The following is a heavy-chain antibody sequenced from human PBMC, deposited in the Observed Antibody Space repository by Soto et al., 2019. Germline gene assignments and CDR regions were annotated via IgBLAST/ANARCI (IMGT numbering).Heavy chain of an antibody. J-gene: IGHJ6*02. CDR3: ARDQYDFRSGSYYYAMEV. V-gene: IGHV4-61*01. CDR1: GGSVSSASHY. Sequence: QVQLQESGPGLVKPSETLSLTCTVSGGSVSSASHYWSWIRQTPWKGLEWIGYIYYTGSTNYNPYRRGRVTMSVDTSSDQVSLRLRSVTRADTAVDYCARDQYDFRSGSYYYAMEVWGQGTKVTVSS. D-gene: IGHD3-3*01. CDR2: IYYTGST.